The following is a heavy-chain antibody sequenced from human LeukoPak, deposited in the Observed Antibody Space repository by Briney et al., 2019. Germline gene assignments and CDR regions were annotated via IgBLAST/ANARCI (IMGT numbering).Heavy chain of an antibody. V-gene: IGHV4-39*01. D-gene: IGHD1-1*01. J-gene: IGHJ4*02. Sequence: PSETLSLTCSVSGDSISSGRNYWGWIRQSPGKELEWIASIYSSGNTHSNPSLKSRVSISVDTSKNQVSLKLYSVTASDAAIYYCARHLSGTTMSHYFDFWGQGTLVTVSS. CDR3: ARHLSGTTMSHYFDF. CDR1: GDSISSGRNY. CDR2: IYSSGNT.